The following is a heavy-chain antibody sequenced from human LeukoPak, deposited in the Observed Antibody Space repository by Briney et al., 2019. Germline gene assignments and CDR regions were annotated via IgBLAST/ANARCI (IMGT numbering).Heavy chain of an antibody. CDR1: GGSISSYY. CDR3: ARFYCDSSGYGFDP. V-gene: IGHV4-59*01. CDR2: IYYSGST. D-gene: IGHD3-22*01. Sequence: PSETLSLTCTASGGSISSYYWSWIRQPPGKGLEWIGYIYYSGSTNHNPSLKSRVTISVDTSKNQFSLKLSSVTAADTAVYYCARFYCDSSGYGFDPWGQGTLVTVSS. J-gene: IGHJ5*02.